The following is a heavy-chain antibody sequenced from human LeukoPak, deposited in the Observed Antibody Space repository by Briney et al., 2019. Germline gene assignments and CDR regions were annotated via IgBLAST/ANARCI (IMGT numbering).Heavy chain of an antibody. V-gene: IGHV4-34*01. Sequence: SETLSLTCAVYGGPFSGYYWSWIRQPPGKGLEWIGEINHSGSTNYNPSLKSRVTISVDTSKNQFSLKLSSVTAADTAVYYCARGGGLRYFDWLPPDWFDPWGQGTLVTVSS. J-gene: IGHJ5*02. CDR3: ARGGGLRYFDWLPPDWFDP. CDR1: GGPFSGYY. D-gene: IGHD3-9*01. CDR2: INHSGST.